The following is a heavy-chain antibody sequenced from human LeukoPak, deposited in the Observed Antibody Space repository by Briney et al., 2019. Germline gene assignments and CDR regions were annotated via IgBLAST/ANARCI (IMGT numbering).Heavy chain of an antibody. CDR3: AKDGGYDFWSGESNWFDP. D-gene: IGHD3-3*01. CDR1: GFTFSNAW. Sequence: HSGGSLRLSCAASGFTFSNAWMSWVRQAPGKGLEWVSAISGSGGSTYYADSVKGRFTISRDNSKNTLYLQMNSLRAEDTAVYYCAKDGGYDFWSGESNWFDPWGQGTLVTVSS. J-gene: IGHJ5*02. CDR2: ISGSGGST. V-gene: IGHV3-23*01.